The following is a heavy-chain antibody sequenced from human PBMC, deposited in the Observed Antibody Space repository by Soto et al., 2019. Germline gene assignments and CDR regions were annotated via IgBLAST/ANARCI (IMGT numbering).Heavy chain of an antibody. Sequence: ASVKVSCKASGYIFTGYYMHWVRQAPGQGLEWMGWINPNSGDTNYTQKFQGWVTMTRDTSISTAYMELSRLRSDDTAVYYCATSRISIAVAGETEYYFDYWGQGTLVTVSS. CDR2: INPNSGDT. CDR3: ATSRISIAVAGETEYYFDY. CDR1: GYIFTGYY. D-gene: IGHD6-19*01. V-gene: IGHV1-2*04. J-gene: IGHJ4*02.